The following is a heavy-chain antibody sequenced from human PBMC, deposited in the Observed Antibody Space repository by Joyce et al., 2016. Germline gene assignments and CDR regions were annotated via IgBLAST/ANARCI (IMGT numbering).Heavy chain of an antibody. Sequence: QVQLVQSGTELRKPGASVKVSCKASGYAVSHYGITWVRQAPGQGLGWMGWIGAYNGQTKSTQKNQDRVTMTTDASSTTAYLEVRSLRSDDTAVYYCAREGTYRISPTNDYWGQGTLVTVSS. D-gene: IGHD6-13*01. CDR2: IGAYNGQT. CDR1: GYAVSHYG. CDR3: AREGTYRISPTNDY. J-gene: IGHJ4*02. V-gene: IGHV1-18*04.